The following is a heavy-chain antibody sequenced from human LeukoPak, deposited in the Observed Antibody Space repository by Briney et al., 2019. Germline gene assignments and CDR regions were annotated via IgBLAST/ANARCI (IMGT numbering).Heavy chain of an antibody. V-gene: IGHV3-48*03. D-gene: IGHD4-17*01. CDR2: ISISGSTT. J-gene: IGHJ6*02. CDR3: AKDGTTETTNYDYAMDV. Sequence: RGGSERLSCEASGFPFSSYAMTWVRQAPGKGLEWVSYISISGSTTNYADSVKGRFTISRDDAKNSLYLQMNSLRAEDTATYYCAKDGTTETTNYDYAMDVWGQGTMVTVSS. CDR1: GFPFSSYA.